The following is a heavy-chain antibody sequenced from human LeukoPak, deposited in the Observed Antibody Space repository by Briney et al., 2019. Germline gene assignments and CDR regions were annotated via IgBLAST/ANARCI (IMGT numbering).Heavy chain of an antibody. J-gene: IGHJ4*02. CDR3: ARGPGTLHY. V-gene: IGHV6-1*01. CDR2: TYYRSKLYS. Sequence: SQTLSLTCAISGDSVSNKSAAWNWIRQSPSRDFEWLGRTYYRSKLYSVYAGSVKSRITIYPDTANNQFSLQLKSVTPEDTAVYYCARGPGTLHYWGQGTLVTVA. CDR1: GDSVSNKSAA. D-gene: IGHD1-1*01.